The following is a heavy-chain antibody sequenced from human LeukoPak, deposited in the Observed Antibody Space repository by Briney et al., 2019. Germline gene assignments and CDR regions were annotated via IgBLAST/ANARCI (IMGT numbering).Heavy chain of an antibody. CDR1: GGSISSGDYY. CDR3: AREVPDYGYYFDY. J-gene: IGHJ4*02. Sequence: SETLSLTCTVSGGSISSGDYYWSWLRQPPGKGLEWIGYIYYSGSTYYNPSLKSRVTISVDTSKNQFSLKLSSVTAADTAVYYCAREVPDYGYYFDYWGQGTLVTVSS. D-gene: IGHD4-17*01. V-gene: IGHV4-30-4*01. CDR2: IYYSGST.